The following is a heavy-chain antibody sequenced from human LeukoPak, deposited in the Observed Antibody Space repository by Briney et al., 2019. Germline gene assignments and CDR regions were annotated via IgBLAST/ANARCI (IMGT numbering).Heavy chain of an antibody. J-gene: IGHJ6*03. CDR1: GGSISSYY. Sequence: PSETLSLTCTVSGGSISSYYWSWIRQPAGKGLEWIGRIYTSGSTNYNPSLKSRVTMSVDTSKDQFSLKLSSVTAADTAVYYCARDRGVVTDTDYYYYMDVWGKGTTVTVSS. D-gene: IGHD4-23*01. CDR2: IYTSGST. V-gene: IGHV4-4*07. CDR3: ARDRGVVTDTDYYYYMDV.